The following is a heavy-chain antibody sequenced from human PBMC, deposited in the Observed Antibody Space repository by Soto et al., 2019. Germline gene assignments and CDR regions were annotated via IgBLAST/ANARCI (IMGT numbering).Heavy chain of an antibody. V-gene: IGHV3-23*01. CDR3: AKDALRSNRPYYYYYYMDV. D-gene: IGHD4-4*01. J-gene: IGHJ6*03. CDR2: ISGSGGST. CDR1: GFTFSSYA. Sequence: GGSLRLSCAASGFTFSSYAMSWVRQAPGKGLEWVSAISGSGGSTYYADSVKGRFTISRDNSKNTLYLQMNSLRAEDTAVYYCAKDALRSNRPYYYYYYMDVWGKGTTVTVSS.